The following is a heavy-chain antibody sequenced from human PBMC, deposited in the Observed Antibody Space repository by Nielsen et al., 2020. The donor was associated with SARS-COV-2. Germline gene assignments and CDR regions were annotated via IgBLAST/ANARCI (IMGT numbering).Heavy chain of an antibody. CDR2: ISSSSSYI. D-gene: IGHD4-17*01. CDR1: GFTFSSYS. CDR3: AKSLATVTTLSFDY. Sequence: GESLKISCAASGFTFSSYSMNWVRQAPGKGLEWVSSISSSSSYIYYADSVKGRFTISRDNAKNSLYLQMNSLRAEDTALYYCAKSLATVTTLSFDYWGQGTLVTVSS. V-gene: IGHV3-21*04. J-gene: IGHJ4*02.